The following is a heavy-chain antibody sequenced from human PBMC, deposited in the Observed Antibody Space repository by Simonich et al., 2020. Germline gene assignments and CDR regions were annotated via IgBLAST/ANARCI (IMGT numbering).Heavy chain of an antibody. J-gene: IGHJ3*02. CDR2: IGNNEKNK. Sequence: QVQLVESGGGVVQPGRSLRLSCAASGFTFSSYGMHWVGQAPGKGVELVGVIGNNEKNKYFADSVKGRFTISRNNSKNKMYMQMNSLRAEDTAVYYCARASLKLGAGDDAFDIWGQGTMVTVSS. CDR3: ARASLKLGAGDDAFDI. CDR1: GFTFSSYG. D-gene: IGHD7-27*01. V-gene: IGHV3-33*01.